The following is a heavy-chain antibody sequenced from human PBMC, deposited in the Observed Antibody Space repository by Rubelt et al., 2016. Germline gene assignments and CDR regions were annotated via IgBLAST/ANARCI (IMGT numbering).Heavy chain of an antibody. V-gene: IGHV1-18*01. J-gene: IGHJ5*02. CDR2: ISAYNGNT. Sequence: QVQLVQSGAEVKKPGSSVKVSCKASGGTFSSYAISWVRQAPGQGLEWMGGISAYNGNTNYAQKLQGRVTLTTDTSTSTADMERRSLRSDDTAGYYWARDGGIAVRNWFDPWGQGTLVTVSS. D-gene: IGHD6-19*01. CDR1: GGTFSSYA. CDR3: ARDGGIAVRNWFDP.